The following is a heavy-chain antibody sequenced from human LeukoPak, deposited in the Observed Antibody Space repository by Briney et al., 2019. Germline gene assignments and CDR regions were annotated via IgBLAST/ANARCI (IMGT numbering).Heavy chain of an antibody. V-gene: IGHV2-5*01. Sequence: SGPTLVKPTQTLTLTCTFSGFSLSTSGVGMGWIRQPPGKALEWLALIHWNDDKRYSPSLRNRLTITKDTSKNQVVLTVTNMDPVDTATYYCAHSSYYDVLEGIDYWGQGTLVTVSS. CDR3: AHSSYYDVLEGIDY. CDR1: GFSLSTSGVG. D-gene: IGHD3-9*01. J-gene: IGHJ4*02. CDR2: IHWNDDK.